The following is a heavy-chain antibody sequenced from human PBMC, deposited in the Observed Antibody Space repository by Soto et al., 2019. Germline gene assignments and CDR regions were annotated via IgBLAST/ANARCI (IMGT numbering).Heavy chain of an antibody. J-gene: IGHJ5*02. CDR2: VYYNENT. V-gene: IGHV4-39*01. Sequence: KPSETLSLTCPVSGGSISSFTYYWGWIRQPPGKGLEWIGTVYYNENTYYNPSLKSRVTITVDTAKNQFSLNLRSVTAADTAMYFCARRERYYGSPGWFDPWGPGTLVTVSS. D-gene: IGHD3-10*01. CDR3: ARRERYYGSPGWFDP. CDR1: GGSISSFTYY.